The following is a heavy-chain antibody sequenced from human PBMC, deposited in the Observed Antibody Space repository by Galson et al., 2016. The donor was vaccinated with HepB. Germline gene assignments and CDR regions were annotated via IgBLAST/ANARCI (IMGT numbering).Heavy chain of an antibody. CDR1: SFSFSTYG. CDR2: IWHDGSNK. CDR3: ARGDSVEVATPRGSTHYYYGMDV. J-gene: IGHJ6*02. D-gene: IGHD2-15*01. V-gene: IGHV3-33*01. Sequence: SLRLSCAASSFSFSTYGMHWVRQAPGKGLEWVAVIWHDGSNKQYADSVKGRFTISRDNSKSTLNLQMNSLRAEDTAVYYCARGDSVEVATPRGSTHYYYGMDVWGQGTTVTVSS.